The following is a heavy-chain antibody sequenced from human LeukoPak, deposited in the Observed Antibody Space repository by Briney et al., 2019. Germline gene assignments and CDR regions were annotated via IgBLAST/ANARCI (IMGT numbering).Heavy chain of an antibody. CDR3: ARGGINNWFDP. D-gene: IGHD3-10*01. J-gene: IGHJ5*02. Sequence: GGSLRLSCAASGFTFSSYAMHWVRQAPGKGLEWVSSISSSSSYIYYADSVKGRFTISRDNAKNSLHLQMNSLRAEDTAVYYCARGGINNWFDPWGQGTLVTVSS. CDR1: GFTFSSYA. CDR2: ISSSSSYI. V-gene: IGHV3-21*01.